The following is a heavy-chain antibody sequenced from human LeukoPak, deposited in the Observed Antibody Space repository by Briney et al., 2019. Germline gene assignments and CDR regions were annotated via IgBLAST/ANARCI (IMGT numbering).Heavy chain of an antibody. D-gene: IGHD3-16*01. V-gene: IGHV3-48*01. CDR3: ATSPIAFGGIFLGY. CDR2: ISTSSNTI. J-gene: IGHJ4*02. Sequence: PGGSLRLSCAASGFTFSSYSMNWVRQAPGKGLEWVSYISTSSNTIYYADSVKGRFTISRDNARKPLYLQMNSLRAEDTAVYYCATSPIAFGGIFLGYWGQGTLVTVSS. CDR1: GFTFSSYS.